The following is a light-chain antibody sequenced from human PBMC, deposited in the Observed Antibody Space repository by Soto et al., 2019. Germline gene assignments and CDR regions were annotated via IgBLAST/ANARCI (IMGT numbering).Light chain of an antibody. CDR2: RAS. CDR1: QTIYSN. V-gene: IGKV3-15*01. J-gene: IGKJ1*01. Sequence: EFVLTQSPATLSVSPGERATLSCRASQTIYSNVAWYQQRPGQAPRLLIYRASARATGIPARFSGSGSGTEFTLTIGSLQSEDSAVYYCQQYQNLWTFGQGTKVDIK. CDR3: QQYQNLWT.